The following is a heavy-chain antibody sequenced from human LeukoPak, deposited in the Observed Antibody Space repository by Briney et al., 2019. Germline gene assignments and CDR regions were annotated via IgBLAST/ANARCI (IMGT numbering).Heavy chain of an antibody. V-gene: IGHV4-59*11. D-gene: IGHD6-13*01. Sequence: PSETLSLTCTVSGGSINSHYWSWIRQPPGKGLEWIGYVFYPGSTNYNPSLKSRVTMSLDTSRDQFYLRLTSVTAADTAIYYCASRPADSTWYGVFDYWSQGTLVTVSS. J-gene: IGHJ4*02. CDR3: ASRPADSTWYGVFDY. CDR1: GGSINSHY. CDR2: VFYPGST.